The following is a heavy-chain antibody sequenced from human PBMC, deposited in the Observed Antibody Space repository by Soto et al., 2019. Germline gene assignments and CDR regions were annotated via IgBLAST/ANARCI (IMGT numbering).Heavy chain of an antibody. CDR1: GFTFTSSA. CDR2: IVVGSGNT. Sequence: SVKVSCKASGFTFTSSAVQWVRQARGQRLEWIGWIVVGSGNTNYAQKFQERVTITRDMSTSTAYMELSSLRSEDTAVYYCAAATYYYDSSGLSFDPWGQGTLVTVSS. CDR3: AAATYYYDSSGLSFDP. J-gene: IGHJ5*02. V-gene: IGHV1-58*01. D-gene: IGHD3-22*01.